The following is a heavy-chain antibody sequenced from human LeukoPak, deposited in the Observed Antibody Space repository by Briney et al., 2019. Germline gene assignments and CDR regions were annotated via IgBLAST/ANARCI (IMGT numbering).Heavy chain of an antibody. V-gene: IGHV3-30*18. CDR1: DFKFSTYG. CDR3: AKDMDSSGWYSGWFDP. Sequence: GRSLRLSCAASDFKFSTYGINWVRQAPGKGLEWVAVTSHDGSHTYYADSVEGRFTISRDNSKNTLYLQMNSLRAEDTAVYYCAKDMDSSGWYSGWFDPWGQGTLVTVSS. D-gene: IGHD6-19*01. CDR2: TSHDGSHT. J-gene: IGHJ5*02.